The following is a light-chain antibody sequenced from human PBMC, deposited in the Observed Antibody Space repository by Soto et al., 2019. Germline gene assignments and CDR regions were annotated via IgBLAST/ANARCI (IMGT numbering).Light chain of an antibody. J-gene: IGKJ1*01. CDR3: QQYGSSGT. V-gene: IGKV3-20*01. CDR2: GAS. Sequence: EIVMTQSPATLSVSPGGRAPLSCRARQSISDTLAGYQQKPGQAPRLLIYGASNRTTGIPDRFSGSGSGTDFTLTISRLEPEDFAVYYCQQYGSSGTFGQGTKVDIK. CDR1: QSISDT.